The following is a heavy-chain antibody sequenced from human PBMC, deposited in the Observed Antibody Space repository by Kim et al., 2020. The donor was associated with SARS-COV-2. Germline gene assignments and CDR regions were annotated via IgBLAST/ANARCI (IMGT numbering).Heavy chain of an antibody. CDR3: ARSASSDYYYFTGLDS. V-gene: IGHV4-4*09. J-gene: IGHJ4*02. Sequence: PSVPSRVTISVDTSKNQFSLRLTSVTAADTALYYCARSASSDYYYFTGLDSWGQGTLVTVSS. D-gene: IGHD3-22*01.